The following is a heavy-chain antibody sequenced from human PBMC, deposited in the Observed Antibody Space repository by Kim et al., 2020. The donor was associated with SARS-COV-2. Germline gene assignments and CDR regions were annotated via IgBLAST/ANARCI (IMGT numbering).Heavy chain of an antibody. Sequence: GGSLRLSCAASGFTFADAWMSWVRQAPGKGLEWVGRITPGSDTMDYAAPVRGRFSISRDNSKNMLYLQMNSLKSEDTAVYYCTKWRVGEGSNVEWFLNWFDPRGQGTLVTVSS. V-gene: IGHV3-15*01. J-gene: IGHJ5*02. CDR3: TKWRVGEGSNVEWFLNWFDP. D-gene: IGHD3-3*01. CDR1: GFTFADAW. CDR2: ITPGSDTM.